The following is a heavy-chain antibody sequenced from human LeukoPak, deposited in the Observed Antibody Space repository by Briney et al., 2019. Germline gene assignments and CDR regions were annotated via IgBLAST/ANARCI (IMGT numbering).Heavy chain of an antibody. J-gene: IGHJ6*02. Sequence: GGSLRLSCAASGFAFSSYAMHWVRQAPGKGLEWVAVISYDGSNKYYADSVKGRFTISRDNSKNTLYLQMNSLRAEDTAVYYCAREELLTEADPYYYYYYGMDVWGQGTTVTVSS. V-gene: IGHV3-30*04. D-gene: IGHD3-10*01. CDR3: AREELLTEADPYYYYYYGMDV. CDR1: GFAFSSYA. CDR2: ISYDGSNK.